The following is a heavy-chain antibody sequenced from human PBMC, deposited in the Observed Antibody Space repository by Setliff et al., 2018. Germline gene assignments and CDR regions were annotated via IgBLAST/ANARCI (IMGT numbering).Heavy chain of an antibody. CDR1: GYTFTSYA. D-gene: IGHD3-3*01. J-gene: IGHJ4*02. CDR3: ARAWYYNFWSGSQIEY. Sequence: ASVKVSCKASGYTFTSYAMNWVRQAPGQGLEWMGWINTNTGNPTYAQGFTGRFVFSLXXXVSTAYLXXXXXXXXDTAVYYCARAWYYNFWSGSQIEYWGQGTLVTVSS. CDR2: INTNTGNP. V-gene: IGHV7-4-1*02.